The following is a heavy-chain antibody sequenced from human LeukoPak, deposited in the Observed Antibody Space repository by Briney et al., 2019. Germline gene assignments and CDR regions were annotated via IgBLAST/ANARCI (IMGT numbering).Heavy chain of an antibody. D-gene: IGHD2-15*01. CDR2: IYYSGST. CDR3: ARGPYVVVVAATPELFDY. J-gene: IGHJ4*02. V-gene: IGHV4-59*12. CDR1: SGSISSYY. Sequence: SETLSLTCTVSSGSISSYYWSWIRQPPGKGLEWIGYIYYSGSTNYNPSLKSRVTISVDTSKNQFSLKLSSVTAADTAVYYCARGPYVVVVAATPELFDYWGQGTLVTVSS.